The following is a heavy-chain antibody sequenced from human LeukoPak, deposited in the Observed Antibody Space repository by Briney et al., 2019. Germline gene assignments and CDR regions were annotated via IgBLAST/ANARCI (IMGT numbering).Heavy chain of an antibody. CDR3: ARTHFQWELLRYWYFDL. V-gene: IGHV4-59*01. CDR2: IYYSGST. D-gene: IGHD1-26*01. CDR1: GGSISSYY. J-gene: IGHJ2*01. Sequence: SETLSLTCTVSGGSISSYYWSWLRQPPGKGLEWIGYIYYSGSTNYNPSLKSRVTISVDTSKNQFSLTLSSVTAADTAVYYCARTHFQWELLRYWYFDLWGRGTLVTVSS.